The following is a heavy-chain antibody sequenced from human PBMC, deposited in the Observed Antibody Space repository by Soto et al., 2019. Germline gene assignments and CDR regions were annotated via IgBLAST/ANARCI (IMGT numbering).Heavy chain of an antibody. D-gene: IGHD6-13*01. Sequence: EVQLLQSGGGLVQPGGSLRLSCAASGFTFSNYAMSWVRQAPGKGLECVSTINTSGVNRHYANSVKGRFSVSRDNSRNTLSLQMNSLRAEDTAVYYCTKEWQHDSWGQGTLVTVSS. CDR3: TKEWQHDS. CDR1: GFTFSNYA. J-gene: IGHJ5*01. CDR2: INTSGVNR. V-gene: IGHV3-23*01.